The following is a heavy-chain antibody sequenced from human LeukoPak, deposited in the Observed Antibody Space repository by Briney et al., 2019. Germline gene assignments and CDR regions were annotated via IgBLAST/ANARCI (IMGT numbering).Heavy chain of an antibody. CDR2: IYYSGST. J-gene: IGHJ5*02. V-gene: IGHV4-59*01. Sequence: PSETLSLTCTVSGGSISSYYSSWIRQPPGKGLEWIGYIYYSGSTNYNPSLKSRVTISVDTSKNQFSLKLSSVTAADTAVYYCARDRGSGSYYPFGWFDPWGQGTLVTVSS. D-gene: IGHD3-10*01. CDR1: GGSISSYY. CDR3: ARDRGSGSYYPFGWFDP.